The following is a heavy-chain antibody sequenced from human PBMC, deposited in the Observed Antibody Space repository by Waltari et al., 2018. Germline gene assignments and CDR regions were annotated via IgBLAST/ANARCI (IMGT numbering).Heavy chain of an antibody. Sequence: QVQLQESGPGLVKPSQTLSLTCTVSGGSISSGSYYRSWIRQPAGQGLEWIGRIYTSGSTNYNPSLKSRVTISVDTSKNQFSLKLSSVTAADTAVYYCARDCRYCSGGSCYRWFDPWGQGTLVTVSS. V-gene: IGHV4-61*02. CDR1: GGSISSGSYY. CDR2: IYTSGST. J-gene: IGHJ5*02. D-gene: IGHD2-15*01. CDR3: ARDCRYCSGGSCYRWFDP.